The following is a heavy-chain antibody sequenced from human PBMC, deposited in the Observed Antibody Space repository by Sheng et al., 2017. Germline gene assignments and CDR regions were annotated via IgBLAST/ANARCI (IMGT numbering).Heavy chain of an antibody. CDR1: GFTFSSYE. CDR3: ARGIFQAPNIVATITTVGDIDY. V-gene: IGHV3-48*03. CDR2: ISSSGSTI. D-gene: IGHD5-12*01. Sequence: EVQLVESGGGLVQPGGSLRLSCAASGFTFSSYEMNWVRQAPGKGLEWVSYISSSGSTIYYADSVKGRFTISRDNAKNSLYLQMNSLRAEDTAVYYCARGIFQAPNIVATITTVGDIDYWGQGTLVTVSS. J-gene: IGHJ4*02.